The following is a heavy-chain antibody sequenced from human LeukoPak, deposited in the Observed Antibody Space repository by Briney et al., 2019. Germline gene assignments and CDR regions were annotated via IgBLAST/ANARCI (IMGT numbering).Heavy chain of an antibody. CDR2: INHSGST. Sequence: SETLSLTCAVYGGSFSGYYWSWIRQPPGKGLEWIGEINHSGSTNYNPSLKSRVTISVDTSKNQFSLKLSSVTAADTAVYYCARRTRYSSWYYYNTAREGGYFDYWGQGTLVTVSS. J-gene: IGHJ4*02. D-gene: IGHD6-13*01. CDR3: ARRTRYSSWYYYNTAREGGYFDY. CDR1: GGSFSGYY. V-gene: IGHV4-34*01.